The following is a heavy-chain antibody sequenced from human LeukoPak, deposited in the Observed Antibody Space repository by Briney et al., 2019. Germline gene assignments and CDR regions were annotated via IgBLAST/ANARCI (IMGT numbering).Heavy chain of an antibody. D-gene: IGHD6-6*01. J-gene: IGHJ4*02. V-gene: IGHV3-48*01. Sequence: GGSLRLSCAASGFIVSSYSMNWVRQAPGKGLEWDSYISSSSSTIYYADSVKGRFTISRDNAKNSLYLQMNSLRAEDTAVYYCAREESSSSGYYFDYWGQGALVTVSS. CDR2: ISSSSSTI. CDR1: GFIVSSYS. CDR3: AREESSSSGYYFDY.